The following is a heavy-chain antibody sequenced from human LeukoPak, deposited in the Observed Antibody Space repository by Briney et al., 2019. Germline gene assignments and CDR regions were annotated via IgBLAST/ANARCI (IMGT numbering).Heavy chain of an antibody. J-gene: IGHJ4*02. Sequence: SQTLSLTCTVSGGSVSSGDYYWTWIRQHPGKGLEWIGFIYYTGNTYYNPSPKSRLTMSLDTSKNQFSLKLSSVTAADTAVYYCTTTRAHQFDFWGQGTLVTVSS. D-gene: IGHD4-11*01. CDR3: TTTRAHQFDF. CDR2: IYYTGNT. CDR1: GGSVSSGDYY. V-gene: IGHV4-31*03.